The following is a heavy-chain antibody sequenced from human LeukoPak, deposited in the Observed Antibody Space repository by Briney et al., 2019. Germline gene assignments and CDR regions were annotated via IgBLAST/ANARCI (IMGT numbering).Heavy chain of an antibody. CDR2: ISYDGSNK. CDR1: GFTFSSYG. D-gene: IGHD3-22*01. V-gene: IGHV3-30*18. CDR3: AKDNGMYYYDL. J-gene: IGHJ4*02. Sequence: GGSLRLSCAASGFTFSSYGMHWVRQAPGKGLEWVAVISYDGSNKYYADSVKGRFTISRDNSKNTLYLQMNSLRAEDTAVCYCAKDNGMYYYDLWGQGTLVTVSS.